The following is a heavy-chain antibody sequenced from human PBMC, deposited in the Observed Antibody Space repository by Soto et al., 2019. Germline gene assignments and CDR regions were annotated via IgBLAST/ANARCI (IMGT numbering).Heavy chain of an antibody. CDR2: ISGSGGST. CDR1: GFTFSSYA. V-gene: IGHV3-23*01. Sequence: PGGSLRLSCAASGFTFSSYAMSWVRQAPGKGLEWVSAISGSGGSTYYADSVKGRFTISRDNSKNTLYLQMNSLRAEDTAVYYCATADVEPDYYYYGMDVWGQGTTVNVSS. J-gene: IGHJ6*02. D-gene: IGHD1-26*01. CDR3: ATADVEPDYYYYGMDV.